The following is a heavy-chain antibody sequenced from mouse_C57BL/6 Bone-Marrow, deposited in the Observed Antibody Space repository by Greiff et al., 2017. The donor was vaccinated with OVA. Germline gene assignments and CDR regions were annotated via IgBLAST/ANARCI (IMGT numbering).Heavy chain of an antibody. V-gene: IGHV1-81*01. CDR2: IYPRSGNT. CDR3: ARGEYCGSIAY. Sequence: QVQLQQSGAELARPGASVKLSCKASGYTFTSYGISWVKQRTGQGLEWIGEIYPRSGNTYYNEKFKGKATLTADKSSSPAYMELRSLTSEDSAVYFCARGEYCGSIAYWGQGTLVTVSA. D-gene: IGHD1-1*01. J-gene: IGHJ3*01. CDR1: GYTFTSYG.